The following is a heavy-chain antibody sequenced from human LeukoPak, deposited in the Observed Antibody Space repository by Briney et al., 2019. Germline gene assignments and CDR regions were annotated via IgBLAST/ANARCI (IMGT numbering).Heavy chain of an antibody. D-gene: IGHD3-10*01. Sequence: GGSLRLSCAASGFTFSRYEMNWVRRAPGKGLEWVSYISRSGDTICFADSVKGRFTISRDNAKNSLYLQMSSLRAEDTAVYYCARDYASDYWGQGTLVTVSS. CDR2: ISRSGDTI. V-gene: IGHV3-48*03. CDR3: ARDYASDY. CDR1: GFTFSRYE. J-gene: IGHJ4*02.